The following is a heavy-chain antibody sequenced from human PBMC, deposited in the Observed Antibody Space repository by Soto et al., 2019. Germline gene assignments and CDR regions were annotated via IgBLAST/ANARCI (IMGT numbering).Heavy chain of an antibody. CDR3: ASGKITSERRDY. Sequence: EVQLVESGGGLIQPGGSRRLSCAASGFTFSGYWMHWVRQVPGTGLVWVAGLNGDGSVTEYADSVKGRFTMSRDNAKNKLFLQMNSLRVDDTAIYYCASGKITSERRDYWGQGTLVTVSS. V-gene: IGHV3-74*01. CDR2: LNGDGSVT. CDR1: GFTFSGYW. J-gene: IGHJ4*02. D-gene: IGHD1-20*01.